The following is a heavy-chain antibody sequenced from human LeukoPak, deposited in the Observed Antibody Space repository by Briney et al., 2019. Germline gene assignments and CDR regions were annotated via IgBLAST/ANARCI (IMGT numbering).Heavy chain of an antibody. Sequence: GGSLRLSCAASGFIVSSNYMSWVRQAPGKGLEWVSVIYSGGSTYYADSVKGRFTISRDNSKNTLYLQMNSLRAEDTAVYYCAKEMYYDFWSGYETFWGQGTLVTVSS. CDR2: IYSGGST. CDR1: GFIVSSNY. D-gene: IGHD3-3*01. V-gene: IGHV3-53*01. J-gene: IGHJ4*02. CDR3: AKEMYYDFWSGYETF.